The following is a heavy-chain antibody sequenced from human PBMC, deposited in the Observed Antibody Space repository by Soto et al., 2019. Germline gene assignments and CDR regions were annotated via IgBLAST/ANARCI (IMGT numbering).Heavy chain of an antibody. CDR3: AKASSSWYYYYGMDI. J-gene: IGHJ6*02. CDR1: GVTFGNHA. D-gene: IGHD6-13*01. V-gene: IGHV3-23*01. CDR2: ISGSGGST. Sequence: SLRLCNAASGVTFGNHASSWGRQAPGKGLEWVSAISGSGGSTYYADSVKGRFTISRDNSKNTLYLQMNSLRAEDTAVYYCAKASSSWYYYYGMDIWGQGTTVTVS.